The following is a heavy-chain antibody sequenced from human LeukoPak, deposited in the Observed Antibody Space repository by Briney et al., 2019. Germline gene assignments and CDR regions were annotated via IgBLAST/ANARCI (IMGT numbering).Heavy chain of an antibody. V-gene: IGHV4-39*01. CDR1: GGSISSSSYY. Sequence: SETLSLTYTVSGGSISSSSYYWGWIRQPPGKGLEWIGSIYYSGSTYYNPSLKSRVTISVDTSKNQFSLKLSSVTAADTAVYYCARLKILGLDYWGQGTLVTVSS. J-gene: IGHJ4*02. CDR2: IYYSGST. CDR3: ARLKILGLDY.